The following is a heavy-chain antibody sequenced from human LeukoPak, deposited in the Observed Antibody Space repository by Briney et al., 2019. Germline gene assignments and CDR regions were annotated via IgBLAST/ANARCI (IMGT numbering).Heavy chain of an antibody. Sequence: QTGGSLRLSCAASGFTFSSYAMSWVRQAPGKGLEWVSAISGSGGSTYYADSVKGRFTISRDNSKNTLYLQMDCLRAEDTAVYYCAKDLMYYYDSSGYYNWFDPWGQGTLVTVSS. J-gene: IGHJ5*02. V-gene: IGHV3-23*01. CDR3: AKDLMYYYDSSGYYNWFDP. D-gene: IGHD3-22*01. CDR1: GFTFSSYA. CDR2: ISGSGGST.